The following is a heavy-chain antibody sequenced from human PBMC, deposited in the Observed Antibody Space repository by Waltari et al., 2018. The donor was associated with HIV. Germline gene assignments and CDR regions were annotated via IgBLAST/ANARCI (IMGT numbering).Heavy chain of an antibody. CDR3: ARDKGASDTYKAEYFQH. Sequence: VTSEREMKPPGASVKVSCTPHGYTFTSYGISWLRPAPGQGFEWVGWISAYKGNTNYAQKFRGRVTLTTDTSTSTAYMELRGLRHEDTAIYYCARDKGASDTYKAEYFQHWGRGTLVSVSA. J-gene: IGHJ1*01. CDR1: GYTFTSYG. CDR2: ISAYKGNT. V-gene: IGHV1-18*01. D-gene: IGHD1-20*01.